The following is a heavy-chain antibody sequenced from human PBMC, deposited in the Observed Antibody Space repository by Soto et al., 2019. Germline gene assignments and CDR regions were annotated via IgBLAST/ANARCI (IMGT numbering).Heavy chain of an antibody. CDR2: ISSSSSTI. Sequence: GGSLRLSCAASGFTFRNYSMTWFCQAPGMGLEWVSYISSSSSTIYYADSVKGRFTISRDNAKNSLYLQMNSLRAEDTAVYYCVKDVVFWPWGQGTLVTVSS. CDR3: VKDVVFWP. J-gene: IGHJ4*02. CDR1: GFTFRNYS. D-gene: IGHD2-15*01. V-gene: IGHV3-48*01.